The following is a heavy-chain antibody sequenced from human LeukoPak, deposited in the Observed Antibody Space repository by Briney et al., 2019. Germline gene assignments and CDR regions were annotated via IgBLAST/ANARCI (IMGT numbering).Heavy chain of an antibody. V-gene: IGHV1-24*01. J-gene: IGHJ4*02. Sequence: GASVKVSCKASGYTFTSYAMHWVRQAPGQRLEWMGGFDPEDGETIYAQKFQGRVTMTEDTSTDTAYMELSSLRSEDTAVYYCATESYEVGYWGQGTLVTVSS. CDR1: GYTFTSYA. CDR3: ATESYEVGY. D-gene: IGHD5-12*01. CDR2: FDPEDGET.